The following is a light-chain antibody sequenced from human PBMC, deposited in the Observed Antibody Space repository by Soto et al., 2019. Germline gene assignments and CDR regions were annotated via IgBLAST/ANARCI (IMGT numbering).Light chain of an antibody. Sequence: EIGLSQSPGALSLSKGERATLSCRASQSVSSSYLAWYQQNPGQAPRLLIYGASSRATGIPDRFSGSGSGTDFTLTVSRLEPEDFAVYYCQQYGNSLITFGQGTRLEIK. J-gene: IGKJ5*01. CDR3: QQYGNSLIT. CDR2: GAS. V-gene: IGKV3-20*01. CDR1: QSVSSSY.